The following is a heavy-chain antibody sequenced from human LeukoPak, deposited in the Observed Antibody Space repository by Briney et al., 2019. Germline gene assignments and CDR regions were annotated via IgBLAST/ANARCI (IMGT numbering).Heavy chain of an antibody. Sequence: SETLSLTCAVYGGSFSGYYWSWIRQPPGKGLEWIGEINHSGSTNYNPSLKSRVTISVDTSKNQFSLKLSSVTAAETAVYYCARVEIREIVVVITSYYYYYMDVWGKGTTVTVSS. CDR1: GGSFSGYY. CDR3: ARVEIREIVVVITSYYYYYMDV. D-gene: IGHD3-22*01. CDR2: INHSGST. V-gene: IGHV4-34*01. J-gene: IGHJ6*03.